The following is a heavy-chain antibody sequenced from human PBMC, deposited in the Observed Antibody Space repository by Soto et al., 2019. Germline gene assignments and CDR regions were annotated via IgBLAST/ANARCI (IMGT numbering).Heavy chain of an antibody. CDR1: GYTFSGYA. D-gene: IGHD1-1*01. V-gene: IGHV1-3*01. J-gene: IGHJ4*02. Sequence: QVPLVQSGADVKKPGAPVKVSCKASGYTFSGYALHWVRQAPGQRLEWMGWINAGNGNTKYSQKFQARVTITRDTSGSTAYTELSSLRYEGTAVYYCARGRWTQTTADYYLDYWGQGTLVTVSS. CDR2: INAGNGNT. CDR3: ARGRWTQTTADYYLDY.